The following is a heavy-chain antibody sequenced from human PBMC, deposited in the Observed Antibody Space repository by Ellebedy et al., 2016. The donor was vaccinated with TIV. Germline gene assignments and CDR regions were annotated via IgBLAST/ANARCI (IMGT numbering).Heavy chain of an antibody. J-gene: IGHJ4*02. CDR3: ARRDY. Sequence: GGSLRLSCKGSGYSFSRSWIGWVRQMPGKGLEWMGRIDPSDSYTNYSPSFQGHVTISADKSINTAYLQWSSLKASDTATYYCARRDYWGQGTLVTVSS. V-gene: IGHV5-10-1*01. CDR2: IDPSDSYT. CDR1: GYSFSRSW.